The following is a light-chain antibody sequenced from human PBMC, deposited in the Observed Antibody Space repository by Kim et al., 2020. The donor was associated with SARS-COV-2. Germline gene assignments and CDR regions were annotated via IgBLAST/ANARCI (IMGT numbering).Light chain of an antibody. CDR2: LNSDGSH. J-gene: IGLJ2*01. CDR1: SGHSSYA. CDR3: QTWDTGIRV. V-gene: IGLV4-69*01. Sequence: ASVKLTCTLSSGHSSYAIAWHQQQPEKGPRYLMKLNSDGSHSKGDGIPDRFSGSSSVAEHYLTISILQSEDEADYYCQTWDTGIRVFGGGTQLTVL.